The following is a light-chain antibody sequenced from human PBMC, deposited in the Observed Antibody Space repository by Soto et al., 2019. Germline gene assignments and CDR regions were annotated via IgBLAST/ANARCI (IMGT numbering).Light chain of an antibody. J-gene: IGLJ1*01. V-gene: IGLV2-8*01. Sequence: QSALTQPPSASGSPGQSVTISCTGTSSDVGAYDYVSWYQQHPGKAPKLMIYEINKRPSGVPDRFSGSKSGNTASLTVSGLQAEDEADYYCSSFAGSHNFPYVFGTGTKGTVL. CDR1: SSDVGAYDY. CDR2: EIN. CDR3: SSFAGSHNFPYV.